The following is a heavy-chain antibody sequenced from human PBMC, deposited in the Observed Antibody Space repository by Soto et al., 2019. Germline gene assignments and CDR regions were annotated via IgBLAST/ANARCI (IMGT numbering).Heavy chain of an antibody. J-gene: IGHJ4*02. V-gene: IGHV4-39*01. CDR3: ARHAAYDAVWGKSDGSDC. Sequence: PSETLSLTCTVSGGSISSNSYYWDWIRQPPGKGLEWIGSMYYSGATYHNPSLQSRVTISVDTSTNQFSLHLSSVTAADTAVYYCARHAAYDAVWGKSDGSDCWGQGTLVTVSS. CDR2: MYYSGAT. CDR1: GGSISSNSYY. D-gene: IGHD3-16*01.